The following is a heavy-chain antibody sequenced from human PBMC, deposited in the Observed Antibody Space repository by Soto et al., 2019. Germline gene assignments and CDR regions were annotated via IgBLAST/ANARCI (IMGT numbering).Heavy chain of an antibody. D-gene: IGHD3-10*01. CDR2: ISDTSAYI. CDR1: GFTFSSYS. CDR3: ARDRPGSGSYGY. V-gene: IGHV3-21*01. Sequence: GSLRLSCAASGFTFSSYSMNWVRQAPGKGLEWVSSISDTSAYIYYVDSVRGRFTISRDNAENSLYLQMNSLRVEDTGVYYCARDRPGSGSYGYWGEGTLGTASS. J-gene: IGHJ4*02.